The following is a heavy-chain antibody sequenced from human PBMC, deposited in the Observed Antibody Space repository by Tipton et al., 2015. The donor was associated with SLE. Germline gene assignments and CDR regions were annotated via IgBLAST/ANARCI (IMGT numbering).Heavy chain of an antibody. Sequence: TLSLTCAVYGGSFSGYYWSWIRQPPGKGLEWIGEINHGVSTNYNPSLKSRVTISVDTTKNQFSLKLSSVTAADTAVYYCARDGGWFGELSDFDYWGQGTLVTVCS. CDR1: GGSFSGYY. CDR3: ARDGGWFGELSDFDY. CDR2: INHGVST. V-gene: IGHV4-34*01. D-gene: IGHD3-10*01. J-gene: IGHJ4*02.